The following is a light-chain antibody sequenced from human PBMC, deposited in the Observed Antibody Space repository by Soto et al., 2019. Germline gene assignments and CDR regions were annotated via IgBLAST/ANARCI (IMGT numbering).Light chain of an antibody. V-gene: IGLV2-11*01. CDR2: DVS. Sequence: SALTQPRSVSGSPGQSVTISCTGTSSDVDDYNYVSWFQQHPGKAPKLMIYDVSERPSGVPDRFSGSKSGNTASLTISGLQAEDEADYYCCSYGGTFYVFGTGTKVNVL. CDR1: SSDVDDYNY. J-gene: IGLJ1*01. CDR3: CSYGGTFYV.